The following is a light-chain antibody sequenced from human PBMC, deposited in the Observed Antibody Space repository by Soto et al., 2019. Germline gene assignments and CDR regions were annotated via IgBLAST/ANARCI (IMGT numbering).Light chain of an antibody. J-gene: IGLJ2*01. CDR1: TNDVGTYNY. Sequence: QSVLTQPASVSGSPGQSITISCTGNTNDVGTYNYVSWYQQHPGKAPKLIIYDVTNRPSGVSNRFSGSKSGNTASLAISGLQAEDEADYYCSSFTAILTVIFGGGTKLTVL. V-gene: IGLV2-14*03. CDR3: SSFTAILTVI. CDR2: DVT.